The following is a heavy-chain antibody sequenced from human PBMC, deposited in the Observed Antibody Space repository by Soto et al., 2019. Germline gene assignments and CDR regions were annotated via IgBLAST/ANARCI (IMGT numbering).Heavy chain of an antibody. CDR3: ARESPRYYYDSSGSANFDS. D-gene: IGHD3-22*01. V-gene: IGHV4-30-4*01. CDR2: IDHSGTT. Sequence: QVQLQESGPGLVKPSQTLSLTCTVSGGSISSGDYYWSWIRQPPGRGLEWIGYIDHSGTTYYTPSLRSRVSMSADKSKNQFSLKLSSVTAADTAVYSCARESPRYYYDSSGSANFDSWGQGTRVTVSS. CDR1: GGSISSGDYY. J-gene: IGHJ4*02.